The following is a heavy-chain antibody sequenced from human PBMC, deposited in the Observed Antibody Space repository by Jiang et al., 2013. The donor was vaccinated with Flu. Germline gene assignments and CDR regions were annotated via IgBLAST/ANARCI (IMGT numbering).Heavy chain of an antibody. V-gene: IGHV1-69*06. Sequence: GAEVKKPGSSVKVSCKASGGTFSSYAISWVRQAPGQGLEWMGGIIPIFGTANYAQKFQGRVTITADKSTSTAYMELSSLRSEDTAVYYCATITMVRGVHGGYGTFDYWGQGTLVTVSS. D-gene: IGHD3-10*01. CDR1: GGTFSSYA. J-gene: IGHJ4*02. CDR2: IIPIFGTA. CDR3: ATITMVRGVHGGYGTFDY.